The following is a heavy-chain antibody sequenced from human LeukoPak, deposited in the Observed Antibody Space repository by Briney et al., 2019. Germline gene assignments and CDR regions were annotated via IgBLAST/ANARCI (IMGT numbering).Heavy chain of an antibody. D-gene: IGHD6-13*01. CDR2: IRYDGSNK. V-gene: IGHV3-30*02. Sequence: PGGSLRLSCAASGFTFSSYGMHWVRQAPGKGLEWVAFIRYDGSNKYYADSVKGRFTISRDNSKNTLYLQMNSLRAEDTAVYYCAKDGGGRVLGSSWHYTTGLSSYYFDYWGQGTLVTVSS. CDR1: GFTFSSYG. J-gene: IGHJ4*02. CDR3: AKDGGGRVLGSSWHYTTGLSSYYFDY.